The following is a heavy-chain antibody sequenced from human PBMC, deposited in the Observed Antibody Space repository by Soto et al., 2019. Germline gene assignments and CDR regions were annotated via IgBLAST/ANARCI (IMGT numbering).Heavy chain of an antibody. J-gene: IGHJ4*02. Sequence: EVQLVESGGGLVKPGGSLRLSCAASGFTFSSYSMNWVRQAPGKGLEWVSSISSSSSYIYYADSVKGRFTISRDNAKNSLYLQMNSLRAEDTAVYYCARAGIAVAGEFGYWGQGTLVTVSS. V-gene: IGHV3-21*01. CDR1: GFTFSSYS. D-gene: IGHD6-19*01. CDR2: ISSSSSYI. CDR3: ARAGIAVAGEFGY.